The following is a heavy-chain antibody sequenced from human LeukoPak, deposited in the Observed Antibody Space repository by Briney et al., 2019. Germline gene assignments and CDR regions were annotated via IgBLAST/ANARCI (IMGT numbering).Heavy chain of an antibody. Sequence: PSETLSLTCTVSGGTISSSYWSWIRQTPGKGLEWIGYIYYSGSIHYNPSLKSRVTISVDTSKNQFSLKLSSVTAADTAVYYRARQVTAAAGTNWFDPWGQGNLVTVSS. CDR1: GGTISSSY. D-gene: IGHD6-13*01. J-gene: IGHJ5*02. CDR3: ARQVTAAAGTNWFDP. CDR2: IYYSGSI. V-gene: IGHV4-59*08.